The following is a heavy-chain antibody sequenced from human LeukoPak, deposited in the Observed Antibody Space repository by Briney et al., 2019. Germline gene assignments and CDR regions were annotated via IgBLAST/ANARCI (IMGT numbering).Heavy chain of an antibody. V-gene: IGHV3-23*01. D-gene: IGHD1-26*01. J-gene: IGHJ4*02. CDR3: ANMGGSHFGDY. CDR1: GFTVSSNY. Sequence: PGGSLRLSCAASGFTVSSNYMSWVRQAPGMRLDWVSAISVSGVDTYYADSVKGWFITSRDNSKNTVYLQMNSLRAEDTAMYYCANMGGSHFGDYWGQGTLVTVSS. CDR2: ISVSGVDT.